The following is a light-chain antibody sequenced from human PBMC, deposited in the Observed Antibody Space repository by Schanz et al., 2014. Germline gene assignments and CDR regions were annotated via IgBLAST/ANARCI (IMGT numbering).Light chain of an antibody. J-gene: IGLJ3*02. CDR1: SSDVGGYNY. CDR2: EVT. Sequence: QSALTQPASVSGSPGQSITISCTGTSSDVGGYNYVSWYQQHPGQAPKLVIYEVTKRPSGVPDRFSGSKSDNTASLTVSGLQVEDEADYYCGSYAGNINWVFGGGTKLTVL. CDR3: GSYAGNINWV. V-gene: IGLV2-8*01.